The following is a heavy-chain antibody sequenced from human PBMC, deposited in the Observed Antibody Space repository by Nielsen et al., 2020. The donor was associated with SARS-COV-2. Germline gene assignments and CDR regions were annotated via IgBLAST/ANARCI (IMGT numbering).Heavy chain of an antibody. CDR3: AKDLTGGGVAGDNWFDP. Sequence: VCQAPGKGVEWVSAISGSGGSTYYADSVKGRFTISRDNSKNTLYLQMNSLRAEDTAVYYCAKDLTGGGVAGDNWFDPWGQGTLVTVSS. D-gene: IGHD6-19*01. J-gene: IGHJ5*02. CDR2: ISGSGGST. V-gene: IGHV3-23*01.